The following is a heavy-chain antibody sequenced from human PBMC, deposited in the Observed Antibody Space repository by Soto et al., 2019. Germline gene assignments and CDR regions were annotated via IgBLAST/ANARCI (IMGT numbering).Heavy chain of an antibody. CDR2: ISSSSSYI. CDR3: ARHRGPSWNDGPDY. J-gene: IGHJ4*02. V-gene: IGHV3-21*01. CDR1: GFTFSSYS. Sequence: EVQLVESGGGLVKPGGSLRLSCAASGFTFSSYSMNWVRQAPGKGLEWVSSISSSSSYIYYADSVKGRFTISRDNAKNSLYLQMNSLRAEDTAVYYCARHRGPSWNDGPDYWGQGTLVTVSS. D-gene: IGHD1-1*01.